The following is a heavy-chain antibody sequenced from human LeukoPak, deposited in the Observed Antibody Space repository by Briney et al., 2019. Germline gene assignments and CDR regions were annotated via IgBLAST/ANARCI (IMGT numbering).Heavy chain of an antibody. CDR3: ARSIVVVTAIRDAFDI. CDR1: GYTFTSYY. CDR2: INPSGGST. Sequence: ASVKVSCKASGYTFTSYYMHWVRQAPGQGLEWMGIINPSGGSTSYAQKFQGRVTMTRDTSTSTVYMELSSLRSEDTAVYYCARSIVVVTAIRDAFDIWGQGKMVTVSS. V-gene: IGHV1-46*01. J-gene: IGHJ3*02. D-gene: IGHD2-21*02.